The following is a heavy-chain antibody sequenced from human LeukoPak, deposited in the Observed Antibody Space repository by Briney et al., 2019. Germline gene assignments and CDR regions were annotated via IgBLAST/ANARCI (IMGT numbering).Heavy chain of an antibody. J-gene: IGHJ4*02. CDR3: ARGDQHVEYSSSPFDY. D-gene: IGHD6-6*01. V-gene: IGHV1-8*01. Sequence: ASVKVSCKASGYTFTNYDINWVRQATGQGLEWMGWMNPNSGNTGYAQKFQGRVTMTRNTSISTAYMELSGLRSEDTAVYYCARGDQHVEYSSSPFDYWGQGTLVTVSS. CDR2: MNPNSGNT. CDR1: GYTFTNYD.